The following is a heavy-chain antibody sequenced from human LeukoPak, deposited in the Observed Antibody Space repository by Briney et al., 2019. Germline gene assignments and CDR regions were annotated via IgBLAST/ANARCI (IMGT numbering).Heavy chain of an antibody. Sequence: SETLSLTCAVFGGSFSGQYWSWIRQPPGKGLGWIGEINHRGSTTYNPSLKSRVTISVDTSKSQFSLKVRSLTAADTAVYYCARDRYSNSFYYYYAMDVWGQGTTVTVSS. D-gene: IGHD4-11*01. CDR1: GGSFSGQY. CDR3: ARDRYSNSFYYYYAMDV. V-gene: IGHV4-34*01. J-gene: IGHJ6*02. CDR2: INHRGST.